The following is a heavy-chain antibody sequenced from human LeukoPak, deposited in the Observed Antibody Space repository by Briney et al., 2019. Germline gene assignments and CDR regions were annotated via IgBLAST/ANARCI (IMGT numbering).Heavy chain of an antibody. Sequence: GESLKISCKGSGYSFTSYWIGWVHQMPGIGLEWMGIIYPGDSDTRYSPSFQGQVTISADKSISTAYLQWSSLKASDTAMYYCARQKYYGSGSYAQGYFDYWGQGTLVTVSS. V-gene: IGHV5-51*07. CDR3: ARQKYYGSGSYAQGYFDY. J-gene: IGHJ4*02. D-gene: IGHD3-10*01. CDR2: IYPGDSDT. CDR1: GYSFTSYW.